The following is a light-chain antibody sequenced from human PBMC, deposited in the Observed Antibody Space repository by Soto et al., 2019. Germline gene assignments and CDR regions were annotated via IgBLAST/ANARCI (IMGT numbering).Light chain of an antibody. Sequence: QSALTQPASVSGSPGQSITISCTGTSSDVGNYNLVSWYQQHPGKAPKLMIFEGSKRPSGVSNRFSGSKSGNTASLTISGLQAEDEADYYCCSYAGSSTLYVFGTGTKLTV. CDR1: SSDVGNYNL. V-gene: IGLV2-23*01. CDR2: EGS. CDR3: CSYAGSSTLYV. J-gene: IGLJ1*01.